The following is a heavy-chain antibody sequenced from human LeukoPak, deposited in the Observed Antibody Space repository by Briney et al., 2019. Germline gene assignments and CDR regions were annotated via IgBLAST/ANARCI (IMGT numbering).Heavy chain of an antibody. Sequence: GGSLRLSCEASGFTFTSHWMSWVRQVPGKGLEWVAKINEDGREKYYVDSVRGRFTISRDNAKNTLYLQLSSLRAEDTAVYYCVRDGAGTTPFDYWGQGTLVTVSS. V-gene: IGHV3-7*01. D-gene: IGHD1-7*01. J-gene: IGHJ4*02. CDR2: INEDGREK. CDR1: GFTFTSHW. CDR3: VRDGAGTTPFDY.